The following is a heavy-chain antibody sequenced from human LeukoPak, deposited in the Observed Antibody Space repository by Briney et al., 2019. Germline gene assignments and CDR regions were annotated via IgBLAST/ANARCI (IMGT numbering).Heavy chain of an antibody. CDR1: GFTFSSYA. D-gene: IGHD3-22*01. Sequence: GGSLRLSCAASGFTFSSYAMHWVRQAPGKGLEWVAVISYDGSNKYYADSVKGRFTISRDNSKNTLYLQMNSLRAEDTAVYYCARDGHYYDSSGYPSRWGQGTLVTVSS. J-gene: IGHJ4*02. V-gene: IGHV3-30-3*01. CDR3: ARDGHYYDSSGYPSR. CDR2: ISYDGSNK.